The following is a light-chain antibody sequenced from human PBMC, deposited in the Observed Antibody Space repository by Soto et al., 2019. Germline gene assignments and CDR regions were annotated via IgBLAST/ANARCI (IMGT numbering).Light chain of an antibody. V-gene: IGKV1-17*01. CDR1: QGIRND. Sequence: DIQMTQFPSSLSASVADRFTITCRASQGIRNDLAWYQQKPGKAPKRLIYAASSLQSGVPSRFSGSGSGTEFTLAISSLQPEDFATFYCLQHSTYPLTFGQGTKVEI. CDR3: LQHSTYPLT. CDR2: AAS. J-gene: IGKJ1*01.